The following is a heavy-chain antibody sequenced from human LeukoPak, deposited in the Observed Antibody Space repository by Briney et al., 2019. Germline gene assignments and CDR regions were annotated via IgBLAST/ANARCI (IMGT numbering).Heavy chain of an antibody. Sequence: GGSLRLSCAASGFTFSSYWMSWVRQAPGKGLEWVANIKQDGSEKYYVDSVKGRFTISRDNAKNSLYLQMNSLRAEDTAVYYCAREYTYYDFWSGYYTGLGAFDIWGQGTMVTVSS. CDR2: IKQDGSEK. CDR3: AREYTYYDFWSGYYTGLGAFDI. CDR1: GFTFSSYW. V-gene: IGHV3-7*01. D-gene: IGHD3-3*01. J-gene: IGHJ3*02.